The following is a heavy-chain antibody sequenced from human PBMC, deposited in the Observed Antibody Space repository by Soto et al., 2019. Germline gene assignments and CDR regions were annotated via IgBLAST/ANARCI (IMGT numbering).Heavy chain of an antibody. D-gene: IGHD3-3*01. J-gene: IGHJ4*02. CDR3: ARVVRFFGGHAGY. V-gene: IGHV1-8*01. Sequence: QVLLVQSGADVKKPGASVKVSCKTSGYTFTEFDINWVRQAPGQGLEWMGWMNTNTGKTGYAQKFQGRVTTTRDTSISTAYMELRSLRSEHTAVYYCARVVRFFGGHAGYWGQGTLVTVSS. CDR2: MNTNTGKT. CDR1: GYTFTEFD.